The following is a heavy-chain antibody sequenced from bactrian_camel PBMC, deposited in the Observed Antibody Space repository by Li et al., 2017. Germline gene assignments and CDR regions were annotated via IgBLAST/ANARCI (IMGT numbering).Heavy chain of an antibody. J-gene: IGHJ4*01. D-gene: IGHD2*01. Sequence: HVQLVESGGGSVQAEGSLKLSCSTSVLIFSDYSMAWFRQAPGKEREGIAVIESDGSTAYADSVKGRFAISEDTTKNTLSLQMNSLKPEDTAMYYCAAGARRSQYDKNNGSFRVTRILATGAGGPRSPSP. CDR2: IESDGST. CDR3: AAGARRSQYDKNNGSFRVTRILAT. V-gene: IGHV3S55*01. CDR1: VLIFSDYS.